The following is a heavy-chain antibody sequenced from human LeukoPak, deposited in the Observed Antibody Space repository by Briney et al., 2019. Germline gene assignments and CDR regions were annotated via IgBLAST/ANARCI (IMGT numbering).Heavy chain of an antibody. D-gene: IGHD6-6*01. Sequence: PSETLSLTCTVSGGSISSGDYYWSWIRQPPGKGLEWIGYIYYSGSTYYNPPLKSRVTISVDRSKNQFSLKLSSVTAADTAVYYCASAGTYTRMSIAARPTDYWGQGTLVTVSS. CDR3: ASAGTYTRMSIAARPTDY. CDR1: GGSISSGDYY. V-gene: IGHV4-30-4*01. CDR2: IYYSGST. J-gene: IGHJ4*02.